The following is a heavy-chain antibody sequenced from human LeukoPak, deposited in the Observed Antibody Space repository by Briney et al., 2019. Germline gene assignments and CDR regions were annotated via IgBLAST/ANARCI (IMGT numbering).Heavy chain of an antibody. CDR3: VAALDAFDI. CDR1: GFTFSSYV. CDR2: ISSTSSYI. D-gene: IGHD6-6*01. Sequence: AGGSLRLSCAASGFTFSSYVMNWVRQAPGKGLEWVSAISSTSSYISYADSLRGRFTISRDNAKNSLYLQMNSLRAEDTAVYYCVAALDAFDIWGQGTMVTVSS. V-gene: IGHV3-21*01. J-gene: IGHJ3*02.